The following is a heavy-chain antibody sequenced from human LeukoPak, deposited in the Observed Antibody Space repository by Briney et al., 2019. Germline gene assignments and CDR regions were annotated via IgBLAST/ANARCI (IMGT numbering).Heavy chain of an antibody. CDR2: INAGNGNT. D-gene: IGHD3-22*01. CDR3: AREAASAYYYDSSGLSY. V-gene: IGHV1-3*01. Sequence: ASVKVSCMASGYTFNSYAMHWVRQAPGQRLEWMGWINAGNGNTKYSQKFQGRVTITRDTSASTAYMELSSLRSEDTAVYYCAREAASAYYYDSSGLSYWGQGTLVTVSS. J-gene: IGHJ4*02. CDR1: GYTFNSYA.